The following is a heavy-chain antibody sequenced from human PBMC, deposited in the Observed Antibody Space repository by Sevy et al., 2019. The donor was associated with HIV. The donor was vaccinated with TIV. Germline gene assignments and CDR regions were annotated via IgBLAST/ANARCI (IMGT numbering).Heavy chain of an antibody. Sequence: GGSLRLSCAASGFTFDDYGMHWVRQAPGKGLEWVSGISWNSATIVYADSAKGRFTISRDNARNSLYLQMNSLRVEDKAFYYCGKGAGSSLLSAIAYWGQGTLVTVSS. V-gene: IGHV3-9*01. CDR2: ISWNSATI. CDR1: GFTFDDYG. CDR3: GKGAGSSLLSAIAY. J-gene: IGHJ4*02. D-gene: IGHD2-15*01.